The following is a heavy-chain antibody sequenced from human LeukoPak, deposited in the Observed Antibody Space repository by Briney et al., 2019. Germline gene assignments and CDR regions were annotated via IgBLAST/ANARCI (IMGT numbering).Heavy chain of an antibody. Sequence: GGSLRLSCAASGFIFSHHGMHWVRQAPGKGLEWVADIWSDASNRFYADSVKGRFTISRDNSQNTVFLQMNSLRVKDTAIYYCARDAQRGFDYSNSLKNWGHGTLVTVSS. CDR1: GFIFSHHG. J-gene: IGHJ4*01. V-gene: IGHV3-33*01. CDR2: IWSDASNR. D-gene: IGHD4-11*01. CDR3: ARDAQRGFDYSNSLKN.